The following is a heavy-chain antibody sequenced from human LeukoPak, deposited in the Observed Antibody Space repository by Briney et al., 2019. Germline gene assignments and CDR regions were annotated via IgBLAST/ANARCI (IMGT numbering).Heavy chain of an antibody. D-gene: IGHD3-10*01. V-gene: IGHV4-59*11. CDR1: GGSISSHY. CDR2: TYYSGST. Sequence: SETLSLTCTVSGGSISSHYWSWIRQPPGKGLEWIGYTYYSGSTNYNPSLKSRVTISVDTSKNQFSLKLSSVTAADTAVYYCARDRGGFGDNYFDYWGQGTLVTVSS. J-gene: IGHJ4*02. CDR3: ARDRGGFGDNYFDY.